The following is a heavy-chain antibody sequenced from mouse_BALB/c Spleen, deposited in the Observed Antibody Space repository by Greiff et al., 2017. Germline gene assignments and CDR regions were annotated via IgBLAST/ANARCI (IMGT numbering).Heavy chain of an antibody. V-gene: IGHV5-4*02. Sequence: EVQRVESGGGLVKPGGSLKLSCAASGFTFSDYYMYWVRQTPEKRLEWVATISDGGSYTYYPDSVKGRFTISRDNAKNNLYLQMSSLKSEDTAMYYCARGDRYFDYWGQGTTLTVSS. CDR1: GFTFSDYY. CDR2: ISDGGSYT. J-gene: IGHJ2*01. CDR3: ARGDRYFDY. D-gene: IGHD2-13*01.